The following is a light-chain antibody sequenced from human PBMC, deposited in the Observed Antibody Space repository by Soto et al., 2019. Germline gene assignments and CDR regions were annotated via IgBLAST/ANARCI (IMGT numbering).Light chain of an antibody. V-gene: IGKV2-28*01. CDR3: MQALQTPLT. J-gene: IGKJ4*01. CDR2: LGS. CDR1: QSLLHSNVYNY. Sequence: DMVMTQSPLSLPVTPGEPASISCRSSQSLLHSNVYNYLDWYLQKPGPSPQLLIYLGSNRASGVPDRFSGSGSGTDFTLKISRVEAEDVGAYYCMQALQTPLTFGGGTKVDIK.